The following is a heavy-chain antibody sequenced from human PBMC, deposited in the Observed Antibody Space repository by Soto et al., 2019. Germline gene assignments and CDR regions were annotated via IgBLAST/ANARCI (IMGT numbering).Heavy chain of an antibody. D-gene: IGHD2-8*01. V-gene: IGHV1-18*01. J-gene: IGHJ2*01. CDR1: GYTLDNHA. CDR3: ARGTKGAGGWYFNL. Sequence: QIQVVQSEVEVKRPGASVRISCKASGYTLDNHAITWVRQAPGQGLEWMGWIGALLYNDATNYARKFQGRLTMARDTSPNKVYMDLGSLRSDDTAVYYCARGTKGAGGWYFNLWGRGTLVVVSS. CDR2: IGALLYNDAT.